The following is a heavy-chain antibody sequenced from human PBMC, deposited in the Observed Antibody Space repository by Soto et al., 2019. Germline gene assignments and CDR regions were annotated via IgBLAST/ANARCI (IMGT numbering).Heavy chain of an antibody. J-gene: IGHJ4*02. V-gene: IGHV3-9*01. CDR2: ISWNSGSI. CDR1: GFTFDDYA. CDR3: AKAYNEYYYGSGSYRGPFDY. Sequence: EVQLVESGGGLVQPGRSLRLSCAASGFTFDDYAMHWVRQAPGKGLEWVSGISWNSGSIGYADSVKGRFTISRDNAKNSLYLQMNSLRAEDTALYYCAKAYNEYYYGSGSYRGPFDYWGQGTLVTVSS. D-gene: IGHD3-10*01.